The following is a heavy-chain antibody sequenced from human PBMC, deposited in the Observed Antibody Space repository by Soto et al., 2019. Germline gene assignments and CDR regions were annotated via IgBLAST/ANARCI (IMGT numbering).Heavy chain of an antibody. D-gene: IGHD3-22*01. CDR2: IYYSGTT. V-gene: IGHV4-31*03. J-gene: IGHJ4*02. CDR1: GGSVNSGGSY. Sequence: SETLSLTCTVSGGSVNSGGSYWSWIRQHPGKGLEWIGSIYYSGTTFYSPSLKSRVSISLDTSKNQFSLNLASMTAADTAVYYCARDGYDYDTSGDYLGYWGQGTLVTVSS. CDR3: ARDGYDYDTSGDYLGY.